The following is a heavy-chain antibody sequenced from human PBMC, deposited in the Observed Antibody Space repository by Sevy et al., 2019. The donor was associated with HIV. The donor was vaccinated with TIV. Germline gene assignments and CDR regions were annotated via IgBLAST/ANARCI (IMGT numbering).Heavy chain of an antibody. J-gene: IGHJ6*02. CDR3: ARGHLYCSGGSCAPGVSYYYYGMDV. Sequence: QLGGSLRLSCAASGFTVSSNYMSWVRQAPGKGLEWVSVIYSGGSTYYADSVKGRFTISRDNSKNTLYLQMNSLRAEDTAVYYCARGHLYCSGGSCAPGVSYYYYGMDVWGQGTTVTVSS. CDR2: IYSGGST. V-gene: IGHV3-53*01. CDR1: GFTVSSNY. D-gene: IGHD2-15*01.